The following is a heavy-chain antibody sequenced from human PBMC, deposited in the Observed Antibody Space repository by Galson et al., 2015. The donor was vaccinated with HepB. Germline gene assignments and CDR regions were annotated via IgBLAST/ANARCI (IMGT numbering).Heavy chain of an antibody. J-gene: IGHJ4*02. CDR2: IIPIFGTA. CDR1: GGTFSSYA. Sequence: SVKVSCKASGGTFSSYAISWVRQAPGQGLEWMGGIIPIFGTANYAQKFQGRVTITADESTSTAYMELSSLRSEDTAVYYCARAGGFGELFSNWGQGTLVTVSS. D-gene: IGHD3-10*01. CDR3: ARAGGFGELFSN. V-gene: IGHV1-69*13.